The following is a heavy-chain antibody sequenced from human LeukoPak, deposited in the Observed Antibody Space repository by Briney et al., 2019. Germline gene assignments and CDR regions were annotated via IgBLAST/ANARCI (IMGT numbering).Heavy chain of an antibody. V-gene: IGHV4-38-2*01. Sequence: GSLRLSCAASGFTFSDYYMSWIRQPPGKGLEWIGSIYYSGSTYYNPSLKSRVTISVDTSKNQFSLKLSSVTAADTAVYYCARGMGWFDPWGQGTLVTVSS. J-gene: IGHJ5*02. CDR1: GFTFSDYY. CDR2: IYYSGST. D-gene: IGHD1-14*01. CDR3: ARGMGWFDP.